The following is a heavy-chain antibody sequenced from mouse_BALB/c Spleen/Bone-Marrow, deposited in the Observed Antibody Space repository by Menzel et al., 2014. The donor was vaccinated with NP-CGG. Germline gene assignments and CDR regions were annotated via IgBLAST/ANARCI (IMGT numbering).Heavy chain of an antibody. Sequence: QVQLQQSGPGLVAPSQSLSITCTVSGFSLTGYGVNWVRQPPGKGLEWLGMIWGDGSTDYNSALKSRQSISKDNSKSQVFIKMNSLQTDDTARYYCARGEDYDDYYAMDYWGQGTSVTVSS. CDR3: ARGEDYDDYYAMDY. D-gene: IGHD2-4*01. V-gene: IGHV2-6-7*01. CDR2: IWGDGST. J-gene: IGHJ4*01. CDR1: GFSLTGYG.